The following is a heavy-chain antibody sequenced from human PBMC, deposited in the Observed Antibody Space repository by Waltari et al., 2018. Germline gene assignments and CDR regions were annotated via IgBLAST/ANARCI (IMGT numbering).Heavy chain of an antibody. V-gene: IGHV4-59*11. CDR1: GGSISSHY. D-gene: IGHD2-15*01. CDR2: IYYSGGT. Sequence: QVQLQESGPGLVKPSETLSLTCTVSGGSISSHYWSWIRQPPGKGLEWIGYIYYSGGTNYTPSLSSRVTISLDPSKNQFSLKLSSVTAADTAVYYCARDAGLRGFDPWGQGTLVTVSS. J-gene: IGHJ5*02. CDR3: ARDAGLRGFDP.